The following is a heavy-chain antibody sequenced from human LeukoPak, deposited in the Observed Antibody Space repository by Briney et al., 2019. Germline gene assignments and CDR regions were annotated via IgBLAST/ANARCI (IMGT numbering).Heavy chain of an antibody. V-gene: IGHV1-18*01. D-gene: IGHD2-2*01. CDR1: GYTFTSYG. CDR2: ISAYNGNT. J-gene: IGHJ5*02. Sequence: ASVKVSCKASGYTFTSYGISWVRQAPGQGLEGMGWISAYNGNTNYAQKLQGRVTMTTYTSTSTAYMELRSLRSDDTAVYYCARDIVVVPAADFLVSNWFDPWGQGTLVTVSS. CDR3: ARDIVVVPAADFLVSNWFDP.